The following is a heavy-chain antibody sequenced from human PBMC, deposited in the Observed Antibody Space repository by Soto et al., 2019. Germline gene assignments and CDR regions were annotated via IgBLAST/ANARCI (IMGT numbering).Heavy chain of an antibody. V-gene: IGHV3-15*07. J-gene: IGHJ6*02. D-gene: IGHD2-2*01. Sequence: EVQLVESGGGLVKPGGSLRLSCAASGFTFSNAWMNWVRQAPGKGLEWVCRIKSKTDGGTTADSAPVKGRFTISRDDSKNTLYLQMNRLKTEDTAVYYCTTFTESVVVPAAYGLDYYYGIDVWGQGTTVTVSS. CDR1: GFTFSNAW. CDR3: TTFTESVVVPAAYGLDYYYGIDV. CDR2: IKSKTDGGTT.